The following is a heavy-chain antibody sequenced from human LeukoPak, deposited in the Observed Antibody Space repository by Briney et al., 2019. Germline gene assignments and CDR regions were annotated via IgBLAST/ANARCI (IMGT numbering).Heavy chain of an antibody. J-gene: IGHJ4*02. CDR3: ARVSSTDSGHYLYHFDY. D-gene: IGHD3-22*01. CDR1: GGSISSYY. Sequence: PSETLSLTCTVSGGSISSYYWSWIRQPPGKGLEWIGYIYYSGSTNYNPSLKSRVTISVDTSKNQFSLKLSSVTAADTAVYYCARVSSTDSGHYLYHFDYWGQGTLITVSS. V-gene: IGHV4-59*01. CDR2: IYYSGST.